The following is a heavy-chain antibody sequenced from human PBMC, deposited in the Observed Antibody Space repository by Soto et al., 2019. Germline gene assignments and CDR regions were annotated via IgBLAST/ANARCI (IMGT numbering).Heavy chain of an antibody. CDR2: IYYSGST. D-gene: IGHD4-17*01. Sequence: SETLSLTCTVSGGSISSSSSYWGWIRQPPGKGLEWIGYIYYSGSTNYNPSLKSRVTISVDTSKNQFSLKLNSATVAEAAVFYYSRQPRGTDTVTSVINWSDSWGQGTLVTVSS. V-gene: IGHV4-39*01. J-gene: IGHJ5*01. CDR3: SRQPRGTDTVTSVINWSDS. CDR1: GGSISSSSSY.